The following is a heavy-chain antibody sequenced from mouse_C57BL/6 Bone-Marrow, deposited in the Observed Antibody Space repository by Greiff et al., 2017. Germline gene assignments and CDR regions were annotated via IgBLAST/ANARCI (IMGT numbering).Heavy chain of an antibody. D-gene: IGHD1-1*01. Sequence: EVQGVEPGAELVRPGASVKLSCTASGFNFKDDYMHWVKQRPEQGLEWIGWIDPENGDTEYASKFQGKATLTADTSSNTAYLQLGSLTSEDSAVYYCAGSEAWFAYWGQGTLVTVSA. CDR2: IDPENGDT. J-gene: IGHJ3*01. CDR1: GFNFKDDY. CDR3: AGSEAWFAY. V-gene: IGHV14-4*01.